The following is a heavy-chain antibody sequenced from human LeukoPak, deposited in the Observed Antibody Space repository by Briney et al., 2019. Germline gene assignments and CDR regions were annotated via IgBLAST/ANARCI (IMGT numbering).Heavy chain of an antibody. D-gene: IGHD6-13*01. Sequence: SETLSLTCTVSGGSISSYYWSWIRQPPGKGLEWIGYIYYSGTTNYNPSLKSRVTISVGTSKNQFSLKLSSVIAADTAVYYCARGVYIAAAQYGYWGQGTLVTVSS. J-gene: IGHJ4*02. CDR2: IYYSGTT. V-gene: IGHV4-59*01. CDR1: GGSISSYY. CDR3: ARGVYIAAAQYGY.